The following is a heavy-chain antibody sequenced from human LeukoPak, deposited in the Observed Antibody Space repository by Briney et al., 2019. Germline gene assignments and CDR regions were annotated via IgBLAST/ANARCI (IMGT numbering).Heavy chain of an antibody. CDR2: VRGSGTDT. CDR3: AKTSRRDSAYDSPFDY. CDR1: GLTFSTYA. D-gene: IGHD5-12*01. V-gene: IGHV3-23*01. J-gene: IGHJ4*02. Sequence: PGGSLRLSCAASGLTFSTYAMTLVRQAPGKGLEWVSAVRGSGTDTYYADSVKGRFTISRDNSKNTLYLQMNSLRAEDTAIYYCAKTSRRDSAYDSPFDYWGQGTLVTVSS.